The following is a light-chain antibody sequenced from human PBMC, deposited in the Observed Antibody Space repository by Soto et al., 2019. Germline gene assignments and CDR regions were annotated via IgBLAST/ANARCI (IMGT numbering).Light chain of an antibody. V-gene: IGLV3-1*01. CDR1: KLGDKF. CDR3: QAWDTGTVV. Sequence: SYELTQPPSVSVSPGQTASITCSGDKLGDKFASWYQQKPGQSPVLVIYQDNKRPSGIPERFSGSNSGHTATLTVSGTQAMDEADYYCQAWDTGTVVFGGGTKLTVL. J-gene: IGLJ2*01. CDR2: QDN.